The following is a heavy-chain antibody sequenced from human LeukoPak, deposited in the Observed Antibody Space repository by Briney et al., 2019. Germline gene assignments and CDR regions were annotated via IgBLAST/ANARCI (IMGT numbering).Heavy chain of an antibody. D-gene: IGHD6-6*01. CDR3: AREYSSSSGSVSDY. Sequence: PGGSLRLSCAASGFTFSSYTMNWVRQAPGKGLEWVSSISSGSGYIYYADSVKGRFTISRDNAKNSLYLQMNSLRDEDTAVYYCAREYSSSSGSVSDYWGQGTLVTVSS. CDR1: GFTFSSYT. CDR2: ISSGSGYI. V-gene: IGHV3-21*01. J-gene: IGHJ4*02.